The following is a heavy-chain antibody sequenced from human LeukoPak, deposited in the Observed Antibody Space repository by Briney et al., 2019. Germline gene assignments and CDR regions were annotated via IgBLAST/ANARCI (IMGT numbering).Heavy chain of an antibody. V-gene: IGHV4-4*07. D-gene: IGHD6-13*01. CDR3: AREGYSSSWSKRGNWFDP. Sequence: PSETLSLTCTVSGGSISSYYRSWIRQPAGKGLEWIGRIYTSGSTNYNPSLKSRVTMSVDTSKNQFSLKLSSVTAADTAVYYCAREGYSSSWSKRGNWFDPWGQGTLVTVSS. J-gene: IGHJ5*02. CDR2: IYTSGST. CDR1: GGSISSYY.